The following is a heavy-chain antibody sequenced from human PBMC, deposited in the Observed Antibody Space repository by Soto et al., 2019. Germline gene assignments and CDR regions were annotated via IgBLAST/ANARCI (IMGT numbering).Heavy chain of an antibody. CDR1: GFTFSSYA. CDR2: ISSNGGST. V-gene: IGHV3-64*01. D-gene: IGHD1-26*01. Sequence: PGGSLRLSCAASGFTFSSYAMHWVRQAPGKGLEYVSAISSNGGSTYYANSVKGRFTISRDNSKNTLYLQMGSLRAEDMAVYYCARGEVGATLVGYFDYWGQGTLVTVSS. CDR3: ARGEVGATLVGYFDY. J-gene: IGHJ4*02.